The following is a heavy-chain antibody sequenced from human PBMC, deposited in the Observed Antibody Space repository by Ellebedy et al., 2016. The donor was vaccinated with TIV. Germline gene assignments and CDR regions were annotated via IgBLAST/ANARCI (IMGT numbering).Heavy chain of an antibody. CDR1: GFTFSIYN. J-gene: IGHJ4*02. Sequence: GESLKISXAASGFTFSIYNMNWVRQAPGKGLEWVSSISSTSTYIYYADSMKGRFTISRDNAKNLMYLQMNSLRAEDTAVYFCASLTEDLIDYWGQGTLVTVSS. CDR2: ISSTSTYI. D-gene: IGHD1-14*01. V-gene: IGHV3-21*01. CDR3: ASLTEDLIDY.